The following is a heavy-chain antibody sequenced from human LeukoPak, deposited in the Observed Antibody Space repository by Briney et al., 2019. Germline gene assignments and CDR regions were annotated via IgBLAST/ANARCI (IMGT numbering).Heavy chain of an antibody. J-gene: IGHJ6*02. CDR3: AKGLGSGRYVMDV. D-gene: IGHD3-3*01. Sequence: GGSLRLSCAASGFTFSSYAMNWVRQAPGKGLEWVSAISGSGGSTFYADSVKGRFTISRDNSKNTLYLQMNSLRAEDTAAYYCAKGLGSGRYVMDVWGQGTTVTVSS. CDR2: ISGSGGST. CDR1: GFTFSSYA. V-gene: IGHV3-23*01.